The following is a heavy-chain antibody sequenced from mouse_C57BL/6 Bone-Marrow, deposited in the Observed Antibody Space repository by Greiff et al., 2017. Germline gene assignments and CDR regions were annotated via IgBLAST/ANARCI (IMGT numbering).Heavy chain of an antibody. V-gene: IGHV2-2*01. CDR2: IWSGGST. CDR3: ARCDLYAMDY. D-gene: IGHD2-13*01. J-gene: IGHJ4*01. Sequence: VQLVESGPGLVQPSPSLSISCTVSGFSLTSYGVHWVRQSPGKGLEWLGVIWSGGSTDYYAAFISRLSISKDNSKSQVFFKMNSLQADDTAIYYCARCDLYAMDYWGQGTAVTVSS. CDR1: GFSLTSYG.